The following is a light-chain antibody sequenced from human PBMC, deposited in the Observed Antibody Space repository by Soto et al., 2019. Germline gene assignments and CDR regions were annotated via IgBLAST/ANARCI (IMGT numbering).Light chain of an antibody. Sequence: EIVVKQSPVTLSVSKGERATLSCRASQNISRSLAWYQQKPGQGPSLLIYGTSTRAGGVPARFSGGGSGTEFTLTITSLQSEDFAVYYCHQYNGWPRPFGQVTKVAIK. J-gene: IGKJ1*01. V-gene: IGKV3-15*01. CDR2: GTS. CDR1: QNISRS. CDR3: HQYNGWPRP.